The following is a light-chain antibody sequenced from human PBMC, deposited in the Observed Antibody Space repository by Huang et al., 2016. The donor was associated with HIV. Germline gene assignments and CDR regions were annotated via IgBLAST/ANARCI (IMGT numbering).Light chain of an antibody. CDR2: AAS. V-gene: IGKV1-39*01. CDR3: QQSYSTLRYT. CDR1: QSISSY. Sequence: DIQMTQSPSSLSASVGDRVTITCRASQSISSYLNWYLQKPGKAPKLLIYAASSLQSGVPSRFSGGGSGTDFTLTISSLQPEDFATYDCQQSYSTLRYTFGQGTKLEIK. J-gene: IGKJ2*01.